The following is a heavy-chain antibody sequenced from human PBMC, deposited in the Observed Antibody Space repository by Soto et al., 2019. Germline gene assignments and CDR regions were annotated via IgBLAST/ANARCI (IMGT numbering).Heavy chain of an antibody. CDR2: INPATGAA. V-gene: IGHV1-2*02. J-gene: IGHJ3*02. CDR3: ARGGGVGVAGSAAFDM. Sequence: QLHLVQSGAVVKKPGASVTVSCSASGYPVTAYYMHWVRQAPGRGLEWMGGINPATGAAKYTQTFQGRVTMTRDVSSSTAFMEPSGLTSEDTAVFFGARGGGVGVAGSAAFDMWGQGTLVTVSS. D-gene: IGHD3-3*01. CDR1: GYPVTAYY.